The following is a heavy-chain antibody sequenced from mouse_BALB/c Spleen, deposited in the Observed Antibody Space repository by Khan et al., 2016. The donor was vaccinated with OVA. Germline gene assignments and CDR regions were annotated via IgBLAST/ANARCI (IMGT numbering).Heavy chain of an antibody. D-gene: IGHD2-1*01. CDR2: ISSGSSNI. J-gene: IGHJ1*01. CDR1: GFTLSSFG. Sequence: VQLKQSGGGLVQPGGSRKLSCVASGFTLSSFGMHWVRQAPMKGLEWVAYISSGSSNIYYVDTVKGRFTISRDNPTNTLFLQMTSLRSEDTAMYYCARSGGNFHWYFDVWGAGTSVTVSS. CDR3: ARSGGNFHWYFDV. V-gene: IGHV5-17*02.